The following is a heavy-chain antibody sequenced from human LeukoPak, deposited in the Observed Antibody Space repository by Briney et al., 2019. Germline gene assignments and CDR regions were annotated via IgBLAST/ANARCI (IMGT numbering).Heavy chain of an antibody. V-gene: IGHV3-20*04. CDR1: GFPFHDYG. CDR3: ARAKASSSTTCPSDI. J-gene: IGHJ3*02. CDR2: INWNSGNT. D-gene: IGHD2-2*01. Sequence: GGSLRLSCAASGFPFHDYGVTWVRQVPGKGLEWGSGINWNSGNTGYADSVKGRFTISRDNAKNSLYLQMNDLRAEDTALYYCARAKASSSTTCPSDIWGLGTMVTVSS.